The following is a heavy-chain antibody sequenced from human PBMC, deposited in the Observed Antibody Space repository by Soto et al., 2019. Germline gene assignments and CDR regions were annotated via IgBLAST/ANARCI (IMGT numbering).Heavy chain of an antibody. CDR3: TTDVDYGDPRDY. D-gene: IGHD4-17*01. J-gene: IGHJ4*02. CDR2: IKSKTDGGTT. CDR1: GFTFSNAW. Sequence: EVQLVESGGGLVKPGGSLRLSCAASGFTFSNAWMSWVRQAPGKGLEWVGRIKSKTDGGTTDYAAPVKGRFTISRDDSKNTLYLQMNSLKTEDTAVYYCTTDVDYGDPRDYWGQGTLVTVSS. V-gene: IGHV3-15*01.